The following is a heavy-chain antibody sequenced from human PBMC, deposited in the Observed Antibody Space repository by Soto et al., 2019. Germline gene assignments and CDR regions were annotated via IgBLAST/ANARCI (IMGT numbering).Heavy chain of an antibody. CDR2: IAYDESTT. CDR3: ARGGGSHAHPPDY. D-gene: IGHD1-26*01. V-gene: IGHV3-74*01. Sequence: PGWSLRLSCAASGFTFSNYWMHWIRQAPGKGLVWVSRIAYDESTTTYADSVKGRFTISRDNAKNTLYLQMNSLRAEDTAVYYCARGGGSHAHPPDYWGQRPLVTVSS. J-gene: IGHJ4*02. CDR1: GFTFSNYW.